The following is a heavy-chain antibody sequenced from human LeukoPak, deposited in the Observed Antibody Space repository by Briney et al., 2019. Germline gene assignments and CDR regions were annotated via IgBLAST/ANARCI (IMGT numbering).Heavy chain of an antibody. CDR3: ARGGSAKQWLKYYFDY. CDR2: INPSGGST. V-gene: IGHV1-46*01. J-gene: IGHJ4*02. D-gene: IGHD6-19*01. CDR1: GYTFTSYY. Sequence: RASVKVSCKASGYTFTSYYMHWVRQAPGQGLEWMGIINPSGGSTSYAQKFQGRVTMTRDTSTSTVYMELSSLRSEDTAVYYCARGGSAKQWLKYYFDYWGQGTLVTVSS.